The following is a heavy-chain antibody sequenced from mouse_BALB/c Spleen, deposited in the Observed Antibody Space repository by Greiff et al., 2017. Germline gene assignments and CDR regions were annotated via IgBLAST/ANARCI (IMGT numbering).Heavy chain of an antibody. D-gene: IGHD2-1*01. CDR2: ISSGSSTI. CDR3: ARGGNYPFY. J-gene: IGHJ3*01. CDR1: GFTFSSFG. V-gene: IGHV5-17*02. Sequence: EVQVVESGGGLVQPGGSRKLSCAASGFTFSSFGMHWVRQAPEKGLEWVAYISSGSSTIYYADTVKGRFTISRDNPKNTLFLQMTSLRSEDTAMYYCARGGNYPFYWGQGTLVTVSA.